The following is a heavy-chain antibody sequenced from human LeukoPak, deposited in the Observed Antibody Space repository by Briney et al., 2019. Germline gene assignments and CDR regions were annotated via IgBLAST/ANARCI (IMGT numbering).Heavy chain of an antibody. Sequence: ASVKVSCKASGGTFSSYAISWVRQAPGQGLEWMGWMNPNSGNTGYAQKFQGRVTMTRNTSISTAYMELSSLRSEDTAVYYCARGWRDGYNSFDYWGQGTLVTVSS. V-gene: IGHV1-8*02. J-gene: IGHJ4*02. D-gene: IGHD5-24*01. CDR3: ARGWRDGYNSFDY. CDR1: GGTFSSYA. CDR2: MNPNSGNT.